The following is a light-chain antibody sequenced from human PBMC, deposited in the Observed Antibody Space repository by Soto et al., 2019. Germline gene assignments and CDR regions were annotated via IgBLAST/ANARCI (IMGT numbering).Light chain of an antibody. V-gene: IGKV1-27*01. CDR2: SAS. Sequence: IQVTQAPSSLSASVGDRATVTCRASQGISSFLAWYQQIPGKVPKLLIYSASTLQSGVPSRFSGSGSGTDFTLTISSLQPEDVAIYYCQKYNSGPLTFGGGTKVDIK. CDR3: QKYNSGPLT. CDR1: QGISSF. J-gene: IGKJ4*01.